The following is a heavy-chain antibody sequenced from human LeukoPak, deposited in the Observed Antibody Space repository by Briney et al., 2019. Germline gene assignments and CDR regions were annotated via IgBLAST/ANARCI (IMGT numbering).Heavy chain of an antibody. J-gene: IGHJ3*02. D-gene: IGHD1-26*01. Sequence: ASVKVSCKASGYTFTSYYMHWVRQAPGQGLEWMGIINPSGGSTSYAQKFQGRVTTTRDTSTSTVYMELSSLRSEDTAVYYCARAIRAVGAFDIWGQGTMVTVSS. V-gene: IGHV1-46*01. CDR2: INPSGGST. CDR1: GYTFTSYY. CDR3: ARAIRAVGAFDI.